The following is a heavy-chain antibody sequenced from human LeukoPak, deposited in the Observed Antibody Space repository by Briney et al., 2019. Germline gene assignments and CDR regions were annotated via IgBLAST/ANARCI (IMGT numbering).Heavy chain of an antibody. D-gene: IGHD3-16*02. J-gene: IGHJ4*02. CDR3: ARDSGWGNYRSVDYFDY. V-gene: IGHV1-2*02. CDR2: INPNSGGT. CDR1: GYTFTGYY. Sequence: ASVNVSCKASGYTFTGYYMHWVRQAPGQGLEWRGWINPNSGGTNYAQKFQGRVTMTRDTSISTAYMELSRLRSDDRAVYYCARDSGWGNYRSVDYFDYWGQGTLVTVSS.